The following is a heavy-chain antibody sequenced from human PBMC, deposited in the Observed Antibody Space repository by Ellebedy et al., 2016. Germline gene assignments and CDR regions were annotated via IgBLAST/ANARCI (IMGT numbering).Heavy chain of an antibody. D-gene: IGHD3-22*01. V-gene: IGHV5-10-1*01. CDR3: ARIKTTYYSEP. J-gene: IGHJ5*02. CDR1: GFSFTSYL. Sequence: GESLKISCQGSGFSFTSYLISWVRQMPGKGLEWMGTIDPSDSSTNYSPSFQGHVTISTDKSISTAYLQWSRLKASDTAMYYCARIKTTYYSEPWGQGTLVTVSS. CDR2: IDPSDSST.